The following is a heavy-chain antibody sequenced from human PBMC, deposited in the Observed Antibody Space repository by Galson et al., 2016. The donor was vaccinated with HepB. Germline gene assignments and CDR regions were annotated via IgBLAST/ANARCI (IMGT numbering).Heavy chain of an antibody. D-gene: IGHD3-3*01. CDR2: INPSGGST. J-gene: IGHJ6*02. Sequence: SVKVSCKASGGTFSNSPFFWVRQAPGHGLEWMGIINPSGGSTSYAQKFLGRVTMTRDTSTSTVYMELSSLRSGDTAVYYCARSLSTGSSTIFGVVIPVYYHNYAMDVWGQGTTVTVSS. CDR3: ARSLSTGSSTIFGVVIPVYYHNYAMDV. CDR1: GGTFSNSP. V-gene: IGHV1-46*01.